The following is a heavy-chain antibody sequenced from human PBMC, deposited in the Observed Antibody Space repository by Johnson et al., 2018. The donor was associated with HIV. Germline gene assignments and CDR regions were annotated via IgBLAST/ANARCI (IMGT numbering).Heavy chain of an antibody. V-gene: IGHV3-13*01. CDR3: ARGAQRVPWFREWSYAFDI. CDR2: IGTAGDT. D-gene: IGHD3-10*01. Sequence: VQLVESGGGLVQPGGSLRLSCAASGFTFSSYDMHWVRQATGKGLECVSAIGTAGDTYYPGSVKGRFTISRENAKNSLYLQMNSLRAGDTAVYYCARGAQRVPWFREWSYAFDIWGQGTMVTVSS. J-gene: IGHJ3*02. CDR1: GFTFSSYD.